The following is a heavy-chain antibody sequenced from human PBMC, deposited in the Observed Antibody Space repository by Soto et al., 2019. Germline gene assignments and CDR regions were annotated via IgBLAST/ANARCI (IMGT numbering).Heavy chain of an antibody. V-gene: IGHV1-69*01. CDR1: GGTVSNSA. Sequence: QVQLVQSGAEVKKPGSSVKVSCRASGGTVSNSAISWLRQAPGQGLEWMGGIIPIFGPATYSQKFQDRVTITADESTGTGYMELSSLPSEATAVYFCGRGSSWTKVEFWGQGTPVTVSS. J-gene: IGHJ4*02. CDR2: IIPIFGPA. CDR3: GRGSSWTKVEF. D-gene: IGHD6-13*01.